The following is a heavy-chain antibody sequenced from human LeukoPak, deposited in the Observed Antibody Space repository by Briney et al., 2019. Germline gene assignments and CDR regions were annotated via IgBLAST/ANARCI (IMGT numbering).Heavy chain of an antibody. V-gene: IGHV3-23*01. D-gene: IGHD6-19*01. CDR1: GFTFSSYA. CDR2: ISGSGGST. Sequence: GGSLRLSCAASGFTFSSYAMSWVRQAPGKGLEWVSAISGSGGSTYYADSVKGRFTISRDNSKNTLYLQMSTLTAEDTAVYYCARGYSTGWYYFDSWGQGTLVTVSS. J-gene: IGHJ4*02. CDR3: ARGYSTGWYYFDS.